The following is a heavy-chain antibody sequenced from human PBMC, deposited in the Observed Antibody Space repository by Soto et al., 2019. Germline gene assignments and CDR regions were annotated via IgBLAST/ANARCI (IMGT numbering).Heavy chain of an antibody. CDR2: INPNSGDT. V-gene: IGHV1-2*02. CDR1: GYTFTGYY. CDR3: ANRDTSMVTRYYYGMDV. Sequence: ASVKVSCKASGYTFTGYYMHWVRQAPGQGLEWMGWINPNSGDTSYAQKFQGRVTMTRDTSITTAYMELSRLRSDDTAVYYCANRDTSMVTRYYYGMDVWGQGTTVTVSS. D-gene: IGHD5-18*01. J-gene: IGHJ6*02.